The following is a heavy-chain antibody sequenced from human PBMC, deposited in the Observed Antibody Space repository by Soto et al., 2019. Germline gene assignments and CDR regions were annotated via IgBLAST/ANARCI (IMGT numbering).Heavy chain of an antibody. CDR2: IYSGST. V-gene: IGHV4-38-2*01. CDR1: GYSITSDYY. CDR3: AKKGYYPSGKINLFDS. J-gene: IGHJ4*02. D-gene: IGHD3-10*01. Sequence: ETLSLTCAVSGYSITSDYYWSWIRQPPGKGLEWIGSIYSGSTYYSPSLKSRVTISVDTSKNQFSLRLTSVTAADTAMYYCAKKGYYPSGKINLFDSWGQGTLVTVSS.